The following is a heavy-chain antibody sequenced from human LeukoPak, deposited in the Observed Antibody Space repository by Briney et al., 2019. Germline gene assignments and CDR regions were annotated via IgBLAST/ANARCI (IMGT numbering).Heavy chain of an antibody. CDR1: GFTFSSYG. D-gene: IGHD3-3*01. J-gene: IGHJ4*02. Sequence: GGSLRLSCAASGFTFSSYGMHWVRQAPGKGLEWVAVIRYDGSNKYYADSVKGRFTISRDNSKNTLYLQMNSLRAEDTAVYYCAREVSDFWSGYYLDYWGQGTLVTVSS. V-gene: IGHV3-33*01. CDR2: IRYDGSNK. CDR3: AREVSDFWSGYYLDY.